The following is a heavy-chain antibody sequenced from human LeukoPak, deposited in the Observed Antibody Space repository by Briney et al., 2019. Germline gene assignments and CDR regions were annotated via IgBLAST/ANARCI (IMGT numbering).Heavy chain of an antibody. CDR1: RFTLSSFA. V-gene: IGHV3-30-3*01. CDR2: ISYDGSNK. CDR3: AREGAGNWFDP. D-gene: IGHD1-26*01. J-gene: IGHJ5*02. Sequence: GGSLRLSCAVSRFTLSSFAMHWVRQAPGRGREWVAVISYDGSNKYYADSVKGRFTISRDNSKNTMHLQMNSLRDEDTAVYYCAREGAGNWFDPWGQGTLVTVSS.